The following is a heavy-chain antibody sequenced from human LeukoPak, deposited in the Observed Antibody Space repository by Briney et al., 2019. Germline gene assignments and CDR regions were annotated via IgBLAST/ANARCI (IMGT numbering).Heavy chain of an antibody. CDR1: GFTFSSYW. J-gene: IGHJ5*02. CDR3: ARARYCTSTSCRNWFDP. D-gene: IGHD2-2*01. Sequence: GGSLRLSCAASGFTFSSYWMSWVRQAPGKGLVWVSRINSDGSSTSYADSVKGRFSISRDNAKNTLYLQMNSLRAEDTAVYYCARARYCTSTSCRNWFDPWGQGTLVTVSS. V-gene: IGHV3-74*01. CDR2: INSDGSST.